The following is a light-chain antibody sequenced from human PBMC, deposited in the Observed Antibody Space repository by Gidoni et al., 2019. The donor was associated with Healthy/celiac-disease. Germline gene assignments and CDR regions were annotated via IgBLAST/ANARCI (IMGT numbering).Light chain of an antibody. CDR2: DVS. Sequence: HSALTQPASVSVSPGQSITISCPGTSSDVGGYHYVSCYQQHPGKAPKLMIYDVSNRPSGVSNRFSGSKSGNTASLTISGLQAEDEADYYCSAYTSSSTLVFGTGTKVXV. CDR3: SAYTSSSTLV. V-gene: IGLV2-14*03. CDR1: SSDVGGYHY. J-gene: IGLJ1*01.